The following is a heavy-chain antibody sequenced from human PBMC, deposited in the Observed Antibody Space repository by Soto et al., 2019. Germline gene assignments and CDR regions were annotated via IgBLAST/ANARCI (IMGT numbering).Heavy chain of an antibody. J-gene: IGHJ5*02. D-gene: IGHD6-13*01. CDR3: ARQGANWFQSQLVDDWFDP. CDR1: GYSFTSYW. CDR2: FYPGDSDT. Sequence: PGESLKISCKGSGYSFTSYWIGWVRQMPGKGLDWLVIFYPGDSDTRYSPSFQGQVTISADKSISTAYLQWSSLKASDTAMYYCARQGANWFQSQLVDDWFDPWGQGTLVTVSS. V-gene: IGHV5-51*01.